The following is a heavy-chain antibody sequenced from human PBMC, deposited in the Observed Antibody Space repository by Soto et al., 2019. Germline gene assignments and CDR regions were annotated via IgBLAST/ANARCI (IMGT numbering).Heavy chain of an antibody. J-gene: IGHJ5*02. CDR3: ARGPLTAHHSDWFDP. CDR1: NGSISNYY. V-gene: IGHV4-59*01. D-gene: IGHD7-27*01. CDR2: IYYSGST. Sequence: SETLSLTCTVSNGSISNYYWSWIRLPPGKGLEWIGYIYYSGSTNYNPSLESRATISVDTSKSQFSLRLSSVTAADTAVYYCARGPLTAHHSDWFDPWGQGTLVTVSS.